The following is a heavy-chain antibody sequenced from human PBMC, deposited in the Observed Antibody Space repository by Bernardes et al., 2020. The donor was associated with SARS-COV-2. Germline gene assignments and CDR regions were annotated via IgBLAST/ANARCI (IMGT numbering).Heavy chain of an antibody. CDR2: ISGAGISI. V-gene: IGHV3-21*01. CDR3: ARDVGGTDWRFGFDV. CDR1: GFTFRSYW. Sequence: RGSLRLSCAASGFTFRSYWMSWVRQAPGKGLAWVSSISGAGISIYYGDSVRGRFPTSRDNTRTSVFLQMESLRAEDTAVYYCARDVGGTDWRFGFDVWGPGTMVHVSS. J-gene: IGHJ3*01. D-gene: IGHD3-9*01.